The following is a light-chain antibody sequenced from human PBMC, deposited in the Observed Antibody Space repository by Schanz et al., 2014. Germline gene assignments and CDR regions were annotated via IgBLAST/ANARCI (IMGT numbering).Light chain of an antibody. V-gene: IGLV2-8*01. CDR3: CSYAGSSTLEV. Sequence: QSALTQPPSASGSPGQSVTISCTGTSSDVGGYNYVSWYQQHPGKAPKLMIYEVSKRPSGVPDRFSGSKSGNTASLTISGLQAEDEADYYCCSYAGSSTLEVFGGGTKLTVL. CDR2: EVS. J-gene: IGLJ2*01. CDR1: SSDVGGYNY.